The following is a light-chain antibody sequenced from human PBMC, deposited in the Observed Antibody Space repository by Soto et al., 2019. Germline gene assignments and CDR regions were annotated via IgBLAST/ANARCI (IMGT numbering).Light chain of an antibody. CDR2: AAS. Sequence: IQMTQSPSSLSASVGDRVTIPCRASQGISNELGWYQQRPGKAPKLLIYAASTLQSGVPSRFSGSGSGTEFTLTISSLQPEDFATYYCQQLNSYPLTFGGGTKVDI. CDR1: QGISNE. J-gene: IGKJ4*01. CDR3: QQLNSYPLT. V-gene: IGKV1-17*01.